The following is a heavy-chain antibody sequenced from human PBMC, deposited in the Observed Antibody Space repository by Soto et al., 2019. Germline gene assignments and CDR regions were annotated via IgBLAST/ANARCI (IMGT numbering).Heavy chain of an antibody. CDR1: GFTFSSYA. CDR3: AKGAYSNYYYYYGMDV. J-gene: IGHJ6*02. D-gene: IGHD4-4*01. Sequence: GGSLRLSCAASGFTFSSYAMSWVRQAPGKGLEWVSAISGSGGSTYYADSVKGRFPISRDNSKNTLYLQMNSLRAEDTAVYYCAKGAYSNYYYYYGMDVWGQGTTVTVSS. CDR2: ISGSGGST. V-gene: IGHV3-23*01.